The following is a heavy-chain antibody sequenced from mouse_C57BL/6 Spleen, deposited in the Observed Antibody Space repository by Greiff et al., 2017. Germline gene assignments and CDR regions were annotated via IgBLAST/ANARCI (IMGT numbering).Heavy chain of an antibody. CDR2: IHPNSGST. CDR3: ARPTGTWYFDV. V-gene: IGHV1-64*01. D-gene: IGHD4-1*02. CDR1: GYTFTSYW. J-gene: IGHJ1*03. Sequence: QVQLQQPGAELVKPGASVKLSCKASGYTFTSYWMHWVKQRPGQGLEWIGMIHPNSGSTNYNEKFKSKATLTVDKSSSTAYMQLSSLTSEDSAVYYCARPTGTWYFDVWGTGTTVTVSS.